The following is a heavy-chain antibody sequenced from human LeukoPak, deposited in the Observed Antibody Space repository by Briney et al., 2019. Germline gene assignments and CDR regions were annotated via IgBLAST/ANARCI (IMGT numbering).Heavy chain of an antibody. V-gene: IGHV3-7*03. CDR3: ARGADIVVVPAATVVDAFDI. J-gene: IGHJ3*02. D-gene: IGHD2-2*01. CDR1: GFTFSSYW. CDR2: IKQDGSEK. Sequence: QAGGSLRLSCAASGFTFSSYWMSWVRQAPGKGLEWVANIKQDGSEKYYVDSVKGRFTISRDNAKNSLYLQMNSLRAEDTAVYYCARGADIVVVPAATVVDAFDIWGQGTMVTVSS.